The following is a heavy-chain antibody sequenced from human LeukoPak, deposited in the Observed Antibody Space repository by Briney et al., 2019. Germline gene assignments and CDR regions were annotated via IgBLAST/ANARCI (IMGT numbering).Heavy chain of an antibody. Sequence: NPGGSLRLSCAASGFTFSRYTMNWVRQVPGKGLERVSSISGTSSYRYYAESVKGRFSISRDDATNSVYLQMNSLRVEDTAVYYCARDASPYDSINWFDPWGQGTLVTVSS. CDR2: ISGTSSYR. V-gene: IGHV3-21*01. D-gene: IGHD3-3*01. J-gene: IGHJ5*02. CDR3: ARDASPYDSINWFDP. CDR1: GFTFSRYT.